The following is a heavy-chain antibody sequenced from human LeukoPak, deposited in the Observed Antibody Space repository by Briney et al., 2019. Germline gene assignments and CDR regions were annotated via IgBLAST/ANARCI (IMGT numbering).Heavy chain of an antibody. CDR2: IYSGGTT. Sequence: RGSLRLSCAASGFTFSSYAMSWVRQAPGKGLEWVSVIYSGGTTNYADSVKGRFTVYRDNSKNTLYLQMNSLRAEDTAVYYCASKLTTGYWGQGTLVTVSS. J-gene: IGHJ4*02. CDR1: GFTFSSYA. D-gene: IGHD4-17*01. CDR3: ASKLTTGY. V-gene: IGHV3-66*01.